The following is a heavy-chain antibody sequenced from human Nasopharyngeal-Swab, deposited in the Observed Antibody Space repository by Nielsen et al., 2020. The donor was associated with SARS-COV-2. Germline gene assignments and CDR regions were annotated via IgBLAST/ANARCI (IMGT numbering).Heavy chain of an antibody. D-gene: IGHD2-2*01. Sequence: WIRQPPGKGLEWIGELSQGGGTNYNPSLKNRVTISVATSKNQFSLKLSSVTAAETAVYYCARGGAGVVPSPVLGLGPYYSYYYMDVWGKGTTVTVSS. CDR3: ARGGAGVVPSPVLGLGPYYSYYYMDV. V-gene: IGHV4-34*01. CDR2: LSQGGGT. J-gene: IGHJ6*03.